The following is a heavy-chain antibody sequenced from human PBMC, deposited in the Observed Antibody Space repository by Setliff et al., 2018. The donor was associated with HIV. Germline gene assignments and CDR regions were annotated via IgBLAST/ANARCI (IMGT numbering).Heavy chain of an antibody. CDR2: IDSDGSDT. V-gene: IGHV3-74*01. Sequence: PGGSLRLSCAASGLTFSNYWMHWVRQAPGKGLEWVSRIDSDGSDTNYADSVRGRFTISSDNAKNTVYLQLTSLRAEDTAVYYCARGPQYNFWGGYLGLWGQGTLVTVSS. CDR1: GLTFSNYW. J-gene: IGHJ4*02. CDR3: ARGPQYNFWGGYLGL. D-gene: IGHD3-3*01.